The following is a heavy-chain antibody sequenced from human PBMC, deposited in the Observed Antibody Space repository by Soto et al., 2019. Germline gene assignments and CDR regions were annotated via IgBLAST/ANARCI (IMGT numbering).Heavy chain of an antibody. CDR1: GYTFTSYG. D-gene: IGHD2-21*02. J-gene: IGHJ2*01. V-gene: IGHV1-18*01. CDR3: ARPTDCGGDCYSTWYFDL. Sequence: QVQLVQSGAEVKKPGASVKVSCKASGYTFTSYGISWVRQAPGQGLEWMGWISAYNGNTNYAQKLQGRVTMTTDTSTSTAYMELRSVRSDDTAVYYCARPTDCGGDCYSTWYFDLWGRGTLVTVSS. CDR2: ISAYNGNT.